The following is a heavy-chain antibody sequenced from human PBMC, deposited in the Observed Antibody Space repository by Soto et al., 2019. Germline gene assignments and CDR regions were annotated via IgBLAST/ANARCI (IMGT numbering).Heavy chain of an antibody. V-gene: IGHV3-30*18. Sequence: QVQLVESGGGVVQPGRSLRLSCAASGFDFNTYGLHWVRQAPGKGLEWVAAISFDGGSQYYADSVKGRFTVSRDKSNSTLYLQMNGLGAEDTATYFCAKDSSVIAAGSGGWFDPWGPGTLVIVSS. CDR2: ISFDGGSQ. J-gene: IGHJ5*02. D-gene: IGHD6-13*01. CDR3: AKDSSVIAAGSGGWFDP. CDR1: GFDFNTYG.